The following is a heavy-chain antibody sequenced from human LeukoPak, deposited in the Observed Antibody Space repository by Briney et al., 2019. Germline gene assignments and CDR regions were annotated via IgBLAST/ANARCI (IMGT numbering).Heavy chain of an antibody. J-gene: IGHJ4*02. V-gene: IGHV1-2*02. CDR3: ARPLCSGGSCYPDY. CDR2: INPNSGGT. CDR1: GYTFTRYY. Sequence: ASVKVSCKASGYTFTRYYMHWVRQAPGQGLEWMGWINPNSGGTNYAQKFQGRVTMTRDTSISTAYMELSRLRSDDTAVYYCARPLCSGGSCYPDYWGQGTLVTVSS. D-gene: IGHD2-15*01.